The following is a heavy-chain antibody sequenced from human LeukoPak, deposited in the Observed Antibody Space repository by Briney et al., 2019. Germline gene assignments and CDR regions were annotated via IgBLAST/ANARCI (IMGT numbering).Heavy chain of an antibody. D-gene: IGHD6-6*01. CDR2: IYYTGST. CDR1: GGSISDYY. Sequence: SETLSLTCTVSGGSISDYYWSWIRQSPGKGLEWIGYIYYTGSTNSNPSLKSRVTISVDTSKNQFSLRLSSVTAADTAVYYCARRGGSSSTDWFDPWGQGTLVTVFS. CDR3: ARRGGSSSTDWFDP. J-gene: IGHJ5*02. V-gene: IGHV4-59*08.